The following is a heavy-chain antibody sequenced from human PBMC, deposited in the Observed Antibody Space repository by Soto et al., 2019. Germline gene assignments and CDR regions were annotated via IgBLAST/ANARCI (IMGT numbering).Heavy chain of an antibody. CDR1: GFTFSSYA. CDR2: ISGSGGST. J-gene: IGHJ4*02. D-gene: IGHD6-19*01. V-gene: IGHV3-23*01. Sequence: EVQLLESGGGLVQPGGSLRLSYAASGFTFSSYAMSWVRQAPGKGLEWVSAISGSGGSTYYADSVKGRFTISIDNSKNTLYLQMNSLRAEDTAVYYCAKPPSGQWLDFDYWGQGTLVTVSS. CDR3: AKPPSGQWLDFDY.